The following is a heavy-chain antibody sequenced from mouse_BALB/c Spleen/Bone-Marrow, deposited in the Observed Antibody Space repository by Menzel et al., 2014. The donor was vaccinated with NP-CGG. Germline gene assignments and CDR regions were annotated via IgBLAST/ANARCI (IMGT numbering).Heavy chain of an antibody. V-gene: IGHV6-3*01. CDR1: GFTFSNYW. D-gene: IGHD2-1*01. Sequence: EVKLVESGGGVAQPGGSMNLSCVASGFTFSNYWTNWVCQTPEKWLEWVAEIRLKSDNYATHYAESVKGKYTISKDELNDGDYLQTNNLTPKGPANEYCAVYFGPRIDYWGQGTTLTVSS. CDR2: IRLKSDNYAT. CDR3: AVYFGPRIDY. J-gene: IGHJ2*01.